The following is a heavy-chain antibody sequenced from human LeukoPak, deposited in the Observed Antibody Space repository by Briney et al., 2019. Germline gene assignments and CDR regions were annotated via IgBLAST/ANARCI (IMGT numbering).Heavy chain of an antibody. D-gene: IGHD6-6*01. CDR1: GGSLSSYY. J-gene: IGHJ4*02. Sequence: KPPQTLSPTCTVSGGSLSSYYCSWIRHPAGEGLEWIGRIYTSGSTNYNPSLKSRVTMSVDTSKTQFSLTLSSVAAADTAVYYCARGGAARRMFDYWGQGTLVTVSS. CDR2: IYTSGST. CDR3: ARGGAARRMFDY. V-gene: IGHV4-4*07.